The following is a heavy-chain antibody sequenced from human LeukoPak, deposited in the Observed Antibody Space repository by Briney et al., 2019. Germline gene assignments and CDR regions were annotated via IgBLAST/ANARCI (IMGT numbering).Heavy chain of an antibody. J-gene: IGHJ4*02. CDR3: ARDHLFDTFGGVIGTDY. Sequence: LPGGSLRLSCAASGFTFSSYGMHWVRQAPGKGLEWVAVILYDGSNKYYADSVKGRFTISRDNSKNTLYLQMNSLRAEDTAVYYCARDHLFDTFGGVIGTDYWGQGTLVTVSS. CDR2: ILYDGSNK. CDR1: GFTFSSYG. D-gene: IGHD3-16*01. V-gene: IGHV3-33*01.